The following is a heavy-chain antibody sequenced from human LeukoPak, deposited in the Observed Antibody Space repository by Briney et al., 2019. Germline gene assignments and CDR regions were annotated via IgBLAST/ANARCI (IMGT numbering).Heavy chain of an antibody. CDR1: GFTSSNFA. CDR2: VSYDGSYK. Sequence: GGSLRLSCAATGFTSSNFAMHWVRQAPGKGLEWVAVVSYDGSYKYYADSVKGRFTISRDNSKNTLYLQMNSLRAEDTAVYYCANGDGYSYGPDYWGQGTLVTVSS. J-gene: IGHJ4*02. CDR3: ANGDGYSYGPDY. D-gene: IGHD5-18*01. V-gene: IGHV3-30*04.